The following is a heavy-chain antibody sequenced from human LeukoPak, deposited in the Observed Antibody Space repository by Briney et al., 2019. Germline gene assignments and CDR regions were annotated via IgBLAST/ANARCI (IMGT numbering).Heavy chain of an antibody. Sequence: ASVKVSCKASGGTFSRYGISWVRQAPGQGPEWMGGIILMSATVNYAQKFQGRVTITADKSTSTAYMELSSLKSDDMAVYYCARAAVAARLDYWGQGTLVTVSS. CDR1: GGTFSRYG. D-gene: IGHD6-19*01. CDR2: IILMSATV. J-gene: IGHJ4*02. CDR3: ARAAVAARLDY. V-gene: IGHV1-69*06.